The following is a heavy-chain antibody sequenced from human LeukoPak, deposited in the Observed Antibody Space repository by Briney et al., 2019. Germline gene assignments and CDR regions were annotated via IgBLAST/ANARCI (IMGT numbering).Heavy chain of an antibody. D-gene: IGHD6-19*01. Sequence: GGSLRLSCAASGFTFSSYAMSWVRQAPGKGLEWVSAISGSGGSTYYADSVKGRFTISRDNSKNTLYLQMSSLRAEDTAVYYCARDRAYGYSTVWDFDYWGQGTLVTVSS. CDR3: ARDRAYGYSTVWDFDY. J-gene: IGHJ4*02. CDR2: ISGSGGST. CDR1: GFTFSSYA. V-gene: IGHV3-23*01.